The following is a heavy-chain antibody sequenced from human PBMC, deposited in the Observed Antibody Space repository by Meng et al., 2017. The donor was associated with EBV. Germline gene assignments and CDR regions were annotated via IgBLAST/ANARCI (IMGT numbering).Heavy chain of an antibody. Sequence: KCACMTSGGILRIFALSWVRQAPGQGLEWMGGIIPLFHTTNYAQKFQGRLHISADESSATTYMELSSLRSEDTAIYYCASAEHYGDYVFEYWGQGTLVTVSS. CDR2: IIPLFHTT. CDR1: GGILRIFA. V-gene: IGHV1-69*01. CDR3: ASAEHYGDYVFEY. D-gene: IGHD4-17*01. J-gene: IGHJ4*02.